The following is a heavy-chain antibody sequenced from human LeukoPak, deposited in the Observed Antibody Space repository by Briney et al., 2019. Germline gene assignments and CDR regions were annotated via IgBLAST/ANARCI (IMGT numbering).Heavy chain of an antibody. CDR1: GDSIRTYF. V-gene: IGHV4-59*01. J-gene: IGHJ5*02. CDR2: VYYSGNT. D-gene: IGHD2-2*01. CDR3: VRMVPAANWFGP. Sequence: PSETLSLTCTVSGDSIRTYFWSWIRQPPGKGPEWIGCVYYSGNTDYNPSLKSRVTISVDTSKNQLSLKLSSVTAADTAVYYCVRMVPAANWFGPWGRGTLVTVSS.